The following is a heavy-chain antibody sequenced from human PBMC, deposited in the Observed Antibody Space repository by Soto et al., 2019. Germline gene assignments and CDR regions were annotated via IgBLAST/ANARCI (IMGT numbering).Heavy chain of an antibody. CDR3: ARHHVRGRTIAGAAEF. CDR1: GGSLSGYY. Sequence: PSETLSFTCAVYGGSLSGYYWSWIRQPPGKALEWIGEINHSGNTNYNPSLKSRVTISVDTSKNQLFLNLTSVTAADTAMYYCARHHVRGRTIAGAAEFWGQGTLVTVSS. J-gene: IGHJ4*02. CDR2: INHSGNT. D-gene: IGHD1-26*01. V-gene: IGHV4-34*01.